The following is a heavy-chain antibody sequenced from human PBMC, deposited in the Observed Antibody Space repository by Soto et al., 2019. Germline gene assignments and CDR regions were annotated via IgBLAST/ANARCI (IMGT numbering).Heavy chain of an antibody. CDR3: ASLFAAETRPNYYGSGSYPGFYYGMDV. Sequence: PAETLSLTCAVSGGSISSSNWWYWVRQPPGKGLEWNGEIYHSGSTNYNPSLKSRVTISVDKSKNQFSLKLSSVTAADTAVYYCASLFAAETRPNYYGSGSYPGFYYGMDVWGQGTTVTVSS. V-gene: IGHV4-4*02. J-gene: IGHJ6*02. CDR2: IYHSGST. CDR1: GGSISSSNW. D-gene: IGHD3-10*01.